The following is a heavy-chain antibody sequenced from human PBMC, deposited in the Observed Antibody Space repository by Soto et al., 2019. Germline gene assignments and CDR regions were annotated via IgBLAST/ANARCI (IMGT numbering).Heavy chain of an antibody. J-gene: IGHJ4*02. D-gene: IGHD3-9*01. V-gene: IGHV5-51*01. CDR1: GCSFTGYW. CDR2: IYPGDSDT. Sequence: WEPLKISWKGAGCSFTGYWVGCVRQKPGKGLEWMGIIYPGDSDTRYSPSFQGQVTISADKSISTAYLQWSSLKASDTAMYYCVSVNYEIFTSAVALSHSDYRGQGTLVIGFS. CDR3: VSVNYEIFTSAVALSHSDY.